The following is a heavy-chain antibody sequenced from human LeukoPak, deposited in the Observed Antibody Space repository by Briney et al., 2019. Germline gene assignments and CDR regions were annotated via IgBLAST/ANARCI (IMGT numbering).Heavy chain of an antibody. CDR1: GFTFSSYS. V-gene: IGHV3-21*01. CDR2: ISSSSSYI. J-gene: IGHJ4*02. Sequence: GGSLRLSCAASGFTFSSYSMNWVRQAPGKGLEWVSSISSSSSYIYYADSVKGRFTISRDNAKNSLYLQMNSLRAEDTAVYYCAGGVGADRTPDEYWGQGTLVTVSS. D-gene: IGHD1-14*01. CDR3: AGGVGADRTPDEY.